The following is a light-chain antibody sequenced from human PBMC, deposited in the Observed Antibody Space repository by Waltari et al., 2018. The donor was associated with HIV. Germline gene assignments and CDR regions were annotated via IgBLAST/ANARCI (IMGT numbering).Light chain of an antibody. CDR1: SSAVGGYKY. CDR3: CSYTSSITGRV. V-gene: IGLV2-14*03. J-gene: IGLJ1*01. Sequence: QSALTQPASVSGSPGQPLTISCTGTSSAVGGYKYVSWYQQYPGKAPKLLIYDFTNRPLGVSNRFSGSKSGNTASLTISGLQAEDEANYYCCSYTSSITGRVFGTGTKVTVL. CDR2: DFT.